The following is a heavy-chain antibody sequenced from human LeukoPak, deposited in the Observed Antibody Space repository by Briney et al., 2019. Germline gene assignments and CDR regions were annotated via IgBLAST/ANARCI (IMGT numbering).Heavy chain of an antibody. V-gene: IGHV3-7*01. D-gene: IGHD1-26*01. J-gene: IGHJ4*02. CDR2: IKQDGSEK. CDR1: GFTFSSYW. CDR3: ANDGGTHFDH. Sequence: GGSLRLSCAASGFTFSSYWMSWVRQAPGKGLEWVANIKQDGSEKYYVDSVKGRFTISRDNAKNSLYLHMNTLRADDTAVAYCANDGGTHFDHWGQGTLVTVSS.